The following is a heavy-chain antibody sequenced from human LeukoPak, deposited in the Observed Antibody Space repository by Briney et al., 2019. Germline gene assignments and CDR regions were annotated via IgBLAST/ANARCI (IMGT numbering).Heavy chain of an antibody. D-gene: IGHD6-13*01. J-gene: IGHJ5*02. CDR1: GGTFSSYA. V-gene: IGHV1-18*01. CDR2: ISAYNGYT. CDR3: AREKIAAASSINWFDP. Sequence: ASVKVSCKASGGTFSSYAISWVRQAPGQGLEWMGWISAYNGYTNYAQKLQGRVTMTTDTSTSTAYMELRSLRSDDTAVYYCAREKIAAASSINWFDPWGQGTLVTVSS.